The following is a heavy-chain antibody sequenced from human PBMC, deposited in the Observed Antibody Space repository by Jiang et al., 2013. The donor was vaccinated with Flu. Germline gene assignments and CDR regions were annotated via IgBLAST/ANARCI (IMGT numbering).Heavy chain of an antibody. CDR1: GYTLSEIS. CDR2: FDPEDGKT. J-gene: IGHJ2*01. Sequence: SGAEVKPPGASVKVSCKLSGYTLSEISVNWVRQAPGKGLEWVGGFDPEDGKTIYAQKFQGRVTMTEDTSTHTAYMEVSSLRSEDTAVYYCATDLSRLYWYFDLWGRGTLVTVSS. CDR3: ATDLSRLYWYFDL. V-gene: IGHV1-24*01. D-gene: IGHD2-21*02.